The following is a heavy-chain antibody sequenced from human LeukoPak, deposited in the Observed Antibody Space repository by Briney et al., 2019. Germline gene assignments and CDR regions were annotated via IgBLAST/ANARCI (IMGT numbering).Heavy chain of an antibody. J-gene: IGHJ5*02. V-gene: IGHV4-4*07. Sequence: SETLSLTCTVSGGSISSYYWSWIRQPAGQGLEWIGRIYTSGSTNYNPSLKSRVTMSVDTSKNQFSLKLSSVTAADTAVYYCARDPYCSGGSCYLNWFDPWGQGTLVTVSS. CDR1: GGSISSYY. CDR3: ARDPYCSGGSCYLNWFDP. CDR2: IYTSGST. D-gene: IGHD2-15*01.